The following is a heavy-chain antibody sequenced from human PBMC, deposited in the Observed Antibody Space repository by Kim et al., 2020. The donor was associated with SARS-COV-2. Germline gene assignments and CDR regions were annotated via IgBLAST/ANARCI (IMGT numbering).Heavy chain of an antibody. Sequence: ASVKVSCKASGYTFTSYDINWVRQATGQGLEWMGWMNPNSGNTGYAQKFQGRVTMTRNTSISTAYMELSSLRSEDTAVYYCARGGFEGSWYYSYYYGMDVWGQGTTVTVSS. CDR1: GYTFTSYD. V-gene: IGHV1-8*01. CDR3: ARGGFEGSWYYSYYYGMDV. J-gene: IGHJ6*02. CDR2: MNPNSGNT. D-gene: IGHD6-13*01.